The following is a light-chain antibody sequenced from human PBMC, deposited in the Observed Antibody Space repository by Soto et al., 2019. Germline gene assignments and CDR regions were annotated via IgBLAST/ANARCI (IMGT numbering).Light chain of an antibody. CDR3: QQYTQSLWT. Sequence: EIVHTQSVVTVAWSQGDSATLSSPTSESVSASQLAWYQQKSGQAPRLLIYGVSNRATSIPDRFSGSGSGTHFTLTIDRLEPEDFAVYFCQQYTQSLWTFGQGAKV. CDR1: ESVSASQ. CDR2: GVS. V-gene: IGKV3-20*01. J-gene: IGKJ1*01.